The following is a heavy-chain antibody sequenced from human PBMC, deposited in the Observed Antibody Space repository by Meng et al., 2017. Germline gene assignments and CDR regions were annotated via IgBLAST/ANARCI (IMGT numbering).Heavy chain of an antibody. CDR2: INHSGST. CDR3: ARRRGGSSDWFDP. Sequence: QVPPQQWGAGLLKPSETLSLTCSVYGGSFSGYYWSWIRQPPGKGLEWIGEINHSGSTNYNPSLKSRVTISVDTSKNQFSLKLSSVTAADTAVYYCARRRGGSSDWFDPWGQGTLVTVSS. J-gene: IGHJ5*02. D-gene: IGHD6-6*01. CDR1: GGSFSGYY. V-gene: IGHV4-34*01.